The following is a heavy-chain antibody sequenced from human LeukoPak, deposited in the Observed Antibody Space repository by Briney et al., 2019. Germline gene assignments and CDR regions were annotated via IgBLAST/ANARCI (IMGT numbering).Heavy chain of an antibody. CDR1: GFTFDDYG. V-gene: IGHV3-20*04. CDR2: INWNGGST. Sequence: GGSLRLSCAASGFTFDDYGMSWVRQAPGKGLECVSGINWNGGSTGYADSVKGRFTISRDNAKHALYLQLNSLRAEDTALYYCAKNNWNDVADAFDIWGQGTMVTVS. CDR3: AKNNWNDVADAFDI. J-gene: IGHJ3*02. D-gene: IGHD1-1*01.